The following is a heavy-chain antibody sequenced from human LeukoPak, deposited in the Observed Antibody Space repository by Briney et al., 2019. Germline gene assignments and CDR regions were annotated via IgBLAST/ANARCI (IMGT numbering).Heavy chain of an antibody. V-gene: IGHV1-2*02. J-gene: IGHJ4*02. Sequence: ASVKVSCKASGYTFTGYYMHWVRQAPGQGLEWMGWINPNSGGTNYAQKFQGRVTMTRDTSISAAYMELSRLRSDDTAVYYCARSYYGSGLSDYWGQGTLVTVSS. CDR2: INPNSGGT. D-gene: IGHD3-10*01. CDR3: ARSYYGSGLSDY. CDR1: GYTFTGYY.